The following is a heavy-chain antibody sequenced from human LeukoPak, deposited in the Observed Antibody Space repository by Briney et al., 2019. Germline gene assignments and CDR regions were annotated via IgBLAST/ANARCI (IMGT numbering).Heavy chain of an antibody. J-gene: IGHJ4*02. CDR1: GFTFSSYG. CDR3: ARATATGYSSSWYKVGFDY. Sequence: PGRSLRLSCAASGFTFSSYGMHWVRQAPGKGLEWVAVISYDGSNKYYADSVKGRFTISRDNSKNTLYLQMNSLRAEDTAVYYCARATATGYSSSWYKVGFDYWGQGTLVTVSS. V-gene: IGHV3-30*03. CDR2: ISYDGSNK. D-gene: IGHD6-13*01.